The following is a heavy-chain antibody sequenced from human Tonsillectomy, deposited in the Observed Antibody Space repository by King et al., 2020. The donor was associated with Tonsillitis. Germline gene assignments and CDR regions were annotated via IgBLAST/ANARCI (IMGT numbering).Heavy chain of an antibody. D-gene: IGHD4-23*01. J-gene: IGHJ4*02. CDR2: IWYDGSNK. CDR1: GFTFSSYG. Sequence: VQLVESGGGVVQPGRSLRLSCAASGFTFSSYGMHWVRQAPGKGLEWVAVIWYDGSNKYYADSVKGRFTISRDNSKNTLYLQMNSLRAEDTAVYYCARGGSVASFDYWGQGTRGTVSS. V-gene: IGHV3-33*08. CDR3: ARGGSVASFDY.